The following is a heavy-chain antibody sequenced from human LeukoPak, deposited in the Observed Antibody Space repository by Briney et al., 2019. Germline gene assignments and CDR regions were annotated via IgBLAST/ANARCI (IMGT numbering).Heavy chain of an antibody. CDR3: ARVSKSSSWYSIGY. D-gene: IGHD6-13*01. CDR2: INPNSGGT. V-gene: IGHV1-2*04. Sequence: ASVKVSCKASGYTFTGYYMHWVRQAPGQGLEWMGWINPNSGGTNYAQKFQGWVTMTRDTSISTAYMELSRLRSDDTAVYYCARVSKSSSWYSIGYWGQGTLVTVSS. CDR1: GYTFTGYY. J-gene: IGHJ4*02.